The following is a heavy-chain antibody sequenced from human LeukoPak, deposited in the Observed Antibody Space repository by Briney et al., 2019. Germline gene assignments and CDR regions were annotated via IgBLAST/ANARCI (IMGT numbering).Heavy chain of an antibody. CDR3: ARRTVTRDWYFDL. V-gene: IGHV3-9*01. CDR2: IRWNGGGK. CDR1: GFTFDDYA. Sequence: GGSLRLSCAASGFTFDDYAMHWVRQAPGKGLEWVSGIRWNGGGKAYADSVKGRFTISRDNAKNSLYLQMNSLRAEDTALYYCARRTVTRDWYFDLWGRGTLVTVSS. J-gene: IGHJ2*01. D-gene: IGHD4-17*01.